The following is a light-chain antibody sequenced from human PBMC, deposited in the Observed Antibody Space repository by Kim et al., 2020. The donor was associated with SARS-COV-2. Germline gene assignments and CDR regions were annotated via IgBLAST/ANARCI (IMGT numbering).Light chain of an antibody. CDR1: QSVSDD. V-gene: IGKV3-15*01. J-gene: IGKJ1*01. CDR2: GAS. CDR3: QQYDDWPPWT. Sequence: LGERATLSCRASQSVSDDLAWYQQKPGQAPRLLIYGASTRATGIPARFSGSGSGTEFTLTISSLQSEDSAVYYCQQYDDWPPWTFGQGTKVDIK.